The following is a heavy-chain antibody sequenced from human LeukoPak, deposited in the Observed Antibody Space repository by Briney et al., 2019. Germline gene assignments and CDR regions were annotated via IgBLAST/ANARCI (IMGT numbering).Heavy chain of an antibody. D-gene: IGHD3-10*01. V-gene: IGHV1-18*01. J-gene: IGHJ6*03. CDR2: VSAYDGNT. Sequence: ASVKVSCKASGYTFTNSGISWVRQARGQGLEWMGWVSAYDGNTNYAQKLQGRVTITADESTSTAYMELSSLRSEDTAVYYCAKKRMVRGVNHYYYYMDVWGKGTTVTVSS. CDR1: GYTFTNSG. CDR3: AKKRMVRGVNHYYYYMDV.